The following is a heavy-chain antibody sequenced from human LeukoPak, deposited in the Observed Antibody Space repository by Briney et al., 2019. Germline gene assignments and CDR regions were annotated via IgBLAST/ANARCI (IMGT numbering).Heavy chain of an antibody. V-gene: IGHV4-4*02. Sequence: SGTLSLTCAVSGGSFSSSNWWSWVRQSPGKGLEWIGEIFHSGNTNYNPSLKSRVTISLDKSKNQFSLNLNSVTAADTAVYYCASGPSNYWPYYFDYWGQGTLVTVSS. CDR2: IFHSGNT. J-gene: IGHJ4*02. D-gene: IGHD1-26*01. CDR1: GGSFSSSNW. CDR3: ASGPSNYWPYYFDY.